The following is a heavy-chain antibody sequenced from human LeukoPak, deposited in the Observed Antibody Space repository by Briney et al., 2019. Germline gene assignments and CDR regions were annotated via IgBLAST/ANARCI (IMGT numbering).Heavy chain of an antibody. CDR2: IYYSGST. CDR1: GGSISGYY. D-gene: IGHD2-15*01. V-gene: IGHV4-59*01. J-gene: IGHJ6*03. CDR3: ARVRCSGGSCPYYYYYYYMDV. Sequence: SETLSLTCTVSGGSISGYYWSWIRQPPRKGLEWIGYIYYSGSTNYNPSLKSRVTISVDTSKNQFSLKLSSVTAADTAVYYCARVRCSGGSCPYYYYYYYMDVWGKGTTVTVSS.